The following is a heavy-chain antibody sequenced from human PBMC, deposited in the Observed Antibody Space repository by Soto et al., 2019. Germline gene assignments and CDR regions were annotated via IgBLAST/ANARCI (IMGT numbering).Heavy chain of an antibody. D-gene: IGHD2-15*01. CDR2: IWYDGSNK. Sequence: PGGSLRLSCAASGFTFSSYGMHWVRQAPGKGLEWVAVIWYDGSNKYYADSVKGRFTISRDNSKNTLYLQMNSLRAEDTAVYYCARDWFPPPGYCSGGSCYSARHPLDYWGQGTLVTVSS. V-gene: IGHV3-33*01. CDR1: GFTFSSYG. CDR3: ARDWFPPPGYCSGGSCYSARHPLDY. J-gene: IGHJ4*02.